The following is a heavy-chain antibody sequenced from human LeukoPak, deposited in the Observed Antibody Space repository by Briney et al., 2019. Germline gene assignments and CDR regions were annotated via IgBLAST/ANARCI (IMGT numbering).Heavy chain of an antibody. CDR2: VSSSSSTI. CDR3: AREYSSSSGRAFDI. J-gene: IGHJ3*02. D-gene: IGHD6-6*01. Sequence: GGSLRLSCAASGFTFSSYSMNWVRQAPGKGLEWVSYVSSSSSTIHYADSVKGRFTISRDNAKNSLYLQMNSLRAEDTAVYYCAREYSSSSGRAFDIWGQGTMVTVSS. V-gene: IGHV3-48*01. CDR1: GFTFSSYS.